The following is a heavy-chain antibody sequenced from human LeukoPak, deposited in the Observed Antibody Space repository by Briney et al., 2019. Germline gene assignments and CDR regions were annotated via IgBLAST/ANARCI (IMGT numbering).Heavy chain of an antibody. Sequence: ASVKVSCKASGFTFISYGFSWVRQAPGQGLEWVGWIGGYDGDRHYGENFQGRVTITTDTSTSTVYTEMRSLRSDDTAVYYCARDLWSVYDTGGYYRDFDYWGQGTLVTVSS. CDR1: GFTFISYG. CDR2: IGGYDGDR. J-gene: IGHJ4*02. CDR3: ARDLWSVYDTGGYYRDFDY. D-gene: IGHD3-22*01. V-gene: IGHV1-18*01.